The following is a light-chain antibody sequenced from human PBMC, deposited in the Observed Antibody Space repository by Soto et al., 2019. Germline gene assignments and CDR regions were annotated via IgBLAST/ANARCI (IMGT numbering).Light chain of an antibody. CDR3: QQYGSAPRT. V-gene: IGKV3-20*01. J-gene: IGKJ1*01. Sequence: EIVLTQSPGTLSLSPGERATLSCRASQSVSSNFLAWFQQKPGQAPRLLIYGASSRATGVPDRFSGGGSATDFTLTISRLEPEDFAVYYCQQYGSAPRTFGQGTKLE. CDR1: QSVSSNF. CDR2: GAS.